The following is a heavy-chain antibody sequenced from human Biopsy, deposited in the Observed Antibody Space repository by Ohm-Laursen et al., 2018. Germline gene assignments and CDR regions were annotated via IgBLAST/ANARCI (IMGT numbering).Heavy chain of an antibody. V-gene: IGHV4-34*01. J-gene: IGHJ4*02. Sequence: SDTLSLTCAVSGGSFSGTYWSWIRQTPGKGLEWIGEINHSGSTKYNPSFESRVTISVDTSKNQFSLNLSSVTAADAARYFCARGEYYAYWSGARKLNYFDYWGQGTLVIVSS. CDR1: GGSFSGTY. D-gene: IGHD3-3*01. CDR2: INHSGST. CDR3: ARGEYYAYWSGARKLNYFDY.